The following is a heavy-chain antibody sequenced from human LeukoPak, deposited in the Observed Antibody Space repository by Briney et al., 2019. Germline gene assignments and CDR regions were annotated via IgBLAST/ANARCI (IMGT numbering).Heavy chain of an antibody. CDR2: INPNSGGT. J-gene: IGHJ4*02. Sequence: ASVKVSCKASGYTFTCYYMHWVRQAPGQGVEWMGRINPNSGGTNYAQKFQGRVTMTRDTAISTAYMELSRLRSDDPAVYYCARVKEIAAALDYWGQGTLVTVSS. V-gene: IGHV1-2*06. D-gene: IGHD6-13*01. CDR3: ARVKEIAAALDY. CDR1: GYTFTCYY.